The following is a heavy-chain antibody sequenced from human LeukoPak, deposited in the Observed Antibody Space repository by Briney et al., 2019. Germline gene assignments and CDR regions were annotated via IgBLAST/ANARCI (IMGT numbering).Heavy chain of an antibody. Sequence: PSETLSLTCTVSGGVISIYGWSWFRQPPGKGLEWIGEINHSGSTNCNPSLKSRVTISVDTSKNQFSLKLSSVTAADTAVYYCARGYGYHDYWGQGTLVTVSS. CDR1: GGVISIYG. CDR3: ARGYGYHDY. D-gene: IGHD5-24*01. J-gene: IGHJ4*02. CDR2: INHSGST. V-gene: IGHV4-34*01.